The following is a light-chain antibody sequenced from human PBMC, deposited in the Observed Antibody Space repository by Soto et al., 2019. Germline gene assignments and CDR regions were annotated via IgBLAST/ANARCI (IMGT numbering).Light chain of an antibody. CDR2: LGS. CDR3: MQDLQTPFT. V-gene: IGKV2-28*01. CDR1: QSLLHGNGYNY. J-gene: IGKJ2*01. Sequence: DIVMTQSPPSLPVTPGEPASISCRSSQSLLHGNGYNYLDWYLQKPGQSPQLLIYLGSNRASGVPDRFSGSGSGKDFTLKISRVQAEDVGIYYCMQDLQTPFTFGQGTKLEIK.